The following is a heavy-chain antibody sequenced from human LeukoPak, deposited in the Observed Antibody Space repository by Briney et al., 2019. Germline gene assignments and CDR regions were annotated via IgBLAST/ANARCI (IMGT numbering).Heavy chain of an antibody. D-gene: IGHD1-7*01. J-gene: IGHJ1*01. CDR3: AKVERSEDQTTEYFQH. V-gene: IGHV3-23*01. Sequence: PGGSLRLSCAASGFTFSSYAMSWVRQAPVKGLEWVSAISGSGGSTYYADSVKGRFTISRDNSKNTLYLQMNSLRAEDTAVYYCAKVERSEDQTTEYFQHWGQGTLVTVSS. CDR2: ISGSGGST. CDR1: GFTFSSYA.